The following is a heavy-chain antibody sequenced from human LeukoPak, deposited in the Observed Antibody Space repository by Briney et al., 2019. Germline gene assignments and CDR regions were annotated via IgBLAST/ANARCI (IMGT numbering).Heavy chain of an antibody. Sequence: GGSLRLSCAASGLTISSYSMNWVRQAPGKGLQWVSYISSSSSTIYYADSVKGRFTISRDNAKNSLYLQMNSLRAEDTAVYYCARDRGYWGQGTLVTVSS. CDR3: ARDRGY. J-gene: IGHJ4*02. V-gene: IGHV3-48*01. CDR1: GLTISSYS. CDR2: ISSSSSTI.